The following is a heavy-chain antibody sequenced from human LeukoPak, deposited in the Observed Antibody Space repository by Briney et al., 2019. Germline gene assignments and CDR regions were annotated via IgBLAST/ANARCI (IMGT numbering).Heavy chain of an antibody. CDR3: ARDWLTGDSSGYYGSSAFDI. D-gene: IGHD3-22*01. CDR2: INTNTGNP. V-gene: IGHV7-4-1*02. Sequence: GASVKVSCKASGYTFTSYAMNWVRQAPGQGLEWMGWINTNTGNPTYAQGFTGRFVFSLDTSVSTAYLQISSLKAEDTAVYHCARDWLTGDSSGYYGSSAFDIWGQGTMVTVSS. J-gene: IGHJ3*02. CDR1: GYTFTSYA.